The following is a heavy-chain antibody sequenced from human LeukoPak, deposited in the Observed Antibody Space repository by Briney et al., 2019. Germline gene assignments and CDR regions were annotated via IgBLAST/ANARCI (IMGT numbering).Heavy chain of an antibody. CDR1: GFTFSSYS. CDR2: ISSSSSTI. Sequence: GGSLRLSCAASGFTFSSYSMNWVRQAPGKGLEWVSYISSSSSTIYYADSVKGRFTISRDNAKNSLYLQMNSLRADDTAVYYCARYYDISTGYLYYFDYWGQGTLVTVSS. J-gene: IGHJ4*02. V-gene: IGHV3-48*01. CDR3: ARYYDISTGYLYYFDY. D-gene: IGHD3-9*01.